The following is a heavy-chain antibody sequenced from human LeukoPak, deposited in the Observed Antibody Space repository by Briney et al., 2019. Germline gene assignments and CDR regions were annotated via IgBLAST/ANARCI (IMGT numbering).Heavy chain of an antibody. Sequence: SVKVSCKASGGTFSSYAISWVRQAPGQGLEWMGGIIPIFGTANYAQKFQGRVTITADESTSTAYMELSSLRSEDTAVYYCARDRLGVADAFDIWGQGTMVTVSS. V-gene: IGHV1-69*13. CDR3: ARDRLGVADAFDI. CDR2: IIPIFGTA. D-gene: IGHD3-16*01. J-gene: IGHJ3*02. CDR1: GGTFSSYA.